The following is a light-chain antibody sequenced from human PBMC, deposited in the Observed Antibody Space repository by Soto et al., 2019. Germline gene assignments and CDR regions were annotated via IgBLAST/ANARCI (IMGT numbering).Light chain of an antibody. CDR2: DVS. CDR3: SSYTHTGILYV. V-gene: IGLV2-14*03. CDR1: ISDIGTYNY. J-gene: IGLJ1*01. Sequence: QSALTQLASVSGSPGQSITISCTRSISDIGTYNYVSWYQQHSGKAPRLIISDVSDRPSGVSNRFSGSKSGNSASLTISGLQPEDEAHYYCSSYTHTGILYVFGTGTKVIVL.